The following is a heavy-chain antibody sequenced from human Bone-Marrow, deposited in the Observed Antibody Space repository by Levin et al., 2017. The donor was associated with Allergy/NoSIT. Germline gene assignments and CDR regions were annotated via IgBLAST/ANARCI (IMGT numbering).Heavy chain of an antibody. CDR2: TYYRSKWYH. J-gene: IGHJ4*02. CDR1: GDSVSSNDAA. Sequence: SETLSLTCAVSGDSVSSNDAAWNWIRQSPSRGLEWLGRTYYRSKWYHDYAASVKSRMSINPDTSKNQFSLQLNSVTPEDTAVYHCARAPIAVPGTWYFDHWGQGVPVTVSS. CDR3: ARAPIAVPGTWYFDH. D-gene: IGHD6-19*01. V-gene: IGHV6-1*01.